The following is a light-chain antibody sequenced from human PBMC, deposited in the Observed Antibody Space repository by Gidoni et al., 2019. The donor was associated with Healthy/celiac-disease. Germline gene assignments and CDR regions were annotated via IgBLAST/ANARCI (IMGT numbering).Light chain of an antibody. J-gene: IGKJ1*01. CDR1: QSVSSN. Sequence: EIVMTQSPATLSVSPGERATLYCRASQSVSSNLAWYQQNPVQAPRLLIYGASTRATGIPARFSGSGSVTEFTLTISSLQSEDWAFYYCLQYNNWPPWTFGQGTKVEIK. CDR2: GAS. V-gene: IGKV3-15*01. CDR3: LQYNNWPPWT.